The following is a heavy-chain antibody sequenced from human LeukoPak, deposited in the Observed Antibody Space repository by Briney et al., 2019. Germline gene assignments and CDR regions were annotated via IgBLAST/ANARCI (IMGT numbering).Heavy chain of an antibody. J-gene: IGHJ4*02. CDR1: GYTFTSYY. CDR3: ASPTYYYDSSGYC. V-gene: IGHV1-2*06. Sequence: ASVKVSXKASGYTFTSYYMHWVRQAPGQGLEWMGRINPNSGGTNYAQKFQGRVTMTRDTSISTAYMELSRLRSDDTAVYYCASPTYYYDSSGYCWGQGTLVTVSS. CDR2: INPNSGGT. D-gene: IGHD3-22*01.